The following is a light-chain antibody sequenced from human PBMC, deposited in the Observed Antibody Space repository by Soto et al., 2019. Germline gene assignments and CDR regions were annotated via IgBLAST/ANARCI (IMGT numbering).Light chain of an antibody. J-gene: IGKJ4*01. V-gene: IGKV3-15*01. Sequence: EIVMTQSPATLSVSPGERATLSCRASQSVSSNLGWYQQKPGQAPRLLIYGASTRATGIPARFSGSGSGTDFTLTISSLQSEDSAVYFCQQYNKWPLTFGGGTKVDI. CDR2: GAS. CDR3: QQYNKWPLT. CDR1: QSVSSN.